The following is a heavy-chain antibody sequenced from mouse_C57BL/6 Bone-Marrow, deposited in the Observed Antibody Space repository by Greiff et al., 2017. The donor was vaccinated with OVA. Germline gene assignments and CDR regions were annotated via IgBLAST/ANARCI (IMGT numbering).Heavy chain of an antibody. J-gene: IGHJ3*01. Sequence: QVQLKQPGAELVKPGASVKVSCKASGYTFTSYWMHWVKQRPGQGLEWIGRIHPSDSDTNYNQKFKGKATLTVDKSSSTAYMQLSSLTSEDSAVYYGATPTVVAEDWFAYWGQGTLVTVAA. V-gene: IGHV1-74*01. CDR2: IHPSDSDT. CDR3: ATPTVVAEDWFAY. CDR1: GYTFTSYW. D-gene: IGHD1-1*01.